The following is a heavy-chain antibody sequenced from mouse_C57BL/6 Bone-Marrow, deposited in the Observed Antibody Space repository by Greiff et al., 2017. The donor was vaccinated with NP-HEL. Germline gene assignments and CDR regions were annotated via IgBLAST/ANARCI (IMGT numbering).Heavy chain of an antibody. CDR2: IYPGSGST. CDR3: ARFTTVVAFYWYFDV. J-gene: IGHJ1*03. V-gene: IGHV1-55*01. D-gene: IGHD1-1*01. CDR1: GYTFTSYW. Sequence: QVQLQQPGAELVKPGASVKMSCKASGYTFTSYWITWVKQRPGQGLAWIGDIYPGSGSTNYNEKFKSKATLTVDTSSSTAYMQLSSLTSEDSAVYYCARFTTVVAFYWYFDVWGTGTTVTVSS.